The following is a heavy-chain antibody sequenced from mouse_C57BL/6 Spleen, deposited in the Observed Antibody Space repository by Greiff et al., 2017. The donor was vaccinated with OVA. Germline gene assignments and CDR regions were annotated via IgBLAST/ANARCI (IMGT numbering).Heavy chain of an antibody. J-gene: IGHJ4*01. CDR1: GYTFTSYG. V-gene: IGHV1-81*01. CDR2: IYPRSGNT. D-gene: IGHD2-3*01. Sequence: QVQLQQSGAELARPGASVKLSCKASGYTFTSYGISWVKQRPGQGLEWIGEIYPRSGNTYYNEKFKGKATLTADKSSSTAYMELRSLTSEDSAVYFCARRGDGYYVDYAMDDWGQGTSVTVSS. CDR3: ARRGDGYYVDYAMDD.